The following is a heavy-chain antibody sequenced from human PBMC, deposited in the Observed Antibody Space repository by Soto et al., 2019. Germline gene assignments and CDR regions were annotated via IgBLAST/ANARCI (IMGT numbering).Heavy chain of an antibody. D-gene: IGHD3-22*01. CDR3: ARVLYYYDSSGYYFDY. CDR1: GGSISSYY. J-gene: IGHJ4*02. CDR2: IHYSGTT. V-gene: IGHV4-59*12. Sequence: PSETLSLTCTVSGGSISSYYWSWIRQPPGKGLEWIGYIHYSGTTNYNPSLKSRVTISVDTSKNQFSLKLSSVTAADTAVYYCARVLYYYDSSGYYFDYWGQGTLVTVS.